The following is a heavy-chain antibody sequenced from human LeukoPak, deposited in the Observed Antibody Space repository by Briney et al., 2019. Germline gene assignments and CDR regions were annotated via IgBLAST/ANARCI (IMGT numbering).Heavy chain of an antibody. CDR1: CGSISTYY. Sequence: DPSETLSLTCTVSCGSISTYYWSWIRQPPGKGLEWIGYIYYSGSTNYNPSLKSRVTISVDTSKKQFSLKLSSVTDADTAVYYCAREYYHDRSGYYPPHAFDIWGQGTMVTVSS. CDR3: AREYYHDRSGYYPPHAFDI. J-gene: IGHJ3*02. CDR2: IYYSGST. V-gene: IGHV4-59*01. D-gene: IGHD3-22*01.